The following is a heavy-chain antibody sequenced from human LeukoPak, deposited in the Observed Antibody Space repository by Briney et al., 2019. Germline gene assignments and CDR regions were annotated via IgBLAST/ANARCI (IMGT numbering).Heavy chain of an antibody. V-gene: IGHV3-74*01. CDR3: ARAHAVAGTNWFDP. Sequence: TGGFLRLSCAASGFTFNSYWMHWVRQAPGRGLVWFSRISSDESSTSYADSVKGRFTISRDNTKNTLYLQMNSLRVEDTAVYYCARAHAVAGTNWFDPWGQGTLVTVSS. CDR1: GFTFNSYW. CDR2: ISSDESST. D-gene: IGHD6-19*01. J-gene: IGHJ5*02.